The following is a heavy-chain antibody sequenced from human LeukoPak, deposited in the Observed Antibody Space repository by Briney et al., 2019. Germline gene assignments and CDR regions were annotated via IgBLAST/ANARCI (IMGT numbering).Heavy chain of an antibody. CDR2: IRSDGTTT. Sequence: PGGSLRLSCAASGITLSRYWMHWVRQAPGKGLVWVSRIRSDGTTTTYADSVKGRFTVSRDNAKNTLYLQMNSLRAEDTAVYYCARDRGRSSSDINRETWGQGTLVTVSS. J-gene: IGHJ5*02. V-gene: IGHV3-74*01. D-gene: IGHD6-13*01. CDR1: GITLSRYW. CDR3: ARDRGRSSSDINRET.